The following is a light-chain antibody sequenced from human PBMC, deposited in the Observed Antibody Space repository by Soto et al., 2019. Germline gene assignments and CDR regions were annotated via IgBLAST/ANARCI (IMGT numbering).Light chain of an antibody. J-gene: IGKJ1*01. CDR2: KAS. V-gene: IGKV2-30*01. CDR3: MQGTHWPPT. CDR1: QSLVYSDGIAY. Sequence: DVVLTQSPLSLPVTLGQPASISCRSSQSLVYSDGIAYLNWFQQRLGQSPRRLIYKASNRDSGVPDRFSGSGSGADFTLQINRVEAEDGGIYYCMQGTHWPPTFGRGTRVEIK.